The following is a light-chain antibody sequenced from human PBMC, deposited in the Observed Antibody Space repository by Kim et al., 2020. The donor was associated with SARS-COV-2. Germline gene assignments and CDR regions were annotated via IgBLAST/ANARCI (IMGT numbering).Light chain of an antibody. V-gene: IGKV1-9*01. CDR1: QGISSY. Sequence: DIQLTQSPSFLSASVGDRVTITCRASQGISSYLAWYQQKPGKAPKLLIYAASTVQSGVPSRFSGRGSGTEFTLTISSLQPEDCATYYCQQLKSYSPTFGQGTKVDIK. CDR3: QQLKSYSPT. CDR2: AAS. J-gene: IGKJ1*01.